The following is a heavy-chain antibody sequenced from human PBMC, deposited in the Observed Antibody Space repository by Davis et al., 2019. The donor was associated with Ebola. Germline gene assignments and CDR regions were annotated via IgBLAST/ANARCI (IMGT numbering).Heavy chain of an antibody. J-gene: IGHJ4*02. CDR1: GFSFKNYW. CDR3: ARGGVAYSDLDY. V-gene: IGHV3-7*03. CDR2: INQDGRET. D-gene: IGHD2-21*01. Sequence: GESLKISCAASGFSFKNYWMNWVRQAPGKGLEWVANINQDGRETYYVDSVTGRFTISRDNAKNSLYLQINSLRVDDTAVYFCARGGVAYSDLDYWGQGTLVAVSS.